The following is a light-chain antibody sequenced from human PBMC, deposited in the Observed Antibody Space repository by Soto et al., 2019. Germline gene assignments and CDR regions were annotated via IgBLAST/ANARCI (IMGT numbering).Light chain of an antibody. J-gene: IGKJ4*01. CDR3: HQYHSFPLT. Sequence: DIVMTQSPDSLAVSLGERATINCKSSQSVLYSSNNKNYLAWYQQRPGQPPTLLIYWASTRESGVTDRFTGSGSGTDFTLTISSLQAEDVAVYYCHQYHSFPLTFGGGTRVQIK. CDR2: WAS. V-gene: IGKV4-1*01. CDR1: QSVLYSSNNKNY.